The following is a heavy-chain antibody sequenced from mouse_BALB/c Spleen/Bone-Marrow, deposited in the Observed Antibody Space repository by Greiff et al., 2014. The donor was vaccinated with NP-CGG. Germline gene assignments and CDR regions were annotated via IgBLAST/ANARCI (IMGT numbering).Heavy chain of an antibody. Sequence: VKLMESGAELVKPGATVKLSCKASSYTFTSYYMYWVKQRPGQGLEWFGEINPSNGGTNFNEKFKNKATLTVDKSSSTAYMQLSSLTSEDSAVYYCSRGRRDALDYWGQGTSVTVSS. CDR1: SYTFTSYY. CDR2: INPSNGGT. V-gene: IGHV1S81*02. CDR3: SRGRRDALDY. J-gene: IGHJ4*01.